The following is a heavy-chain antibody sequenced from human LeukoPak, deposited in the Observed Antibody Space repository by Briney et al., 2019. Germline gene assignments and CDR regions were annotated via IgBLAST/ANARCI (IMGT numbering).Heavy chain of an antibody. V-gene: IGHV4-59*01. CDR3: ARLGLFLCSGGSCYSGYWFDP. CDR2: IYYSGST. J-gene: IGHJ5*02. D-gene: IGHD2-15*01. CDR1: GGSFSGYY. Sequence: PSETLSLTCAVYGGSFSGYYWSWIRQPPGKGLEWIGYIYYSGSTNYNPSLKSRVTISVDTSKNQFSLKLSSVTAADTAVYYCARLGLFLCSGGSCYSGYWFDPWGQGTLVTVSS.